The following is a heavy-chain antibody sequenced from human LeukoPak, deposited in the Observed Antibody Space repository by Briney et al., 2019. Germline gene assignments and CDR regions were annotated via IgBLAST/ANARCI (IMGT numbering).Heavy chain of an antibody. D-gene: IGHD3-10*01. CDR1: GGSISTYY. CDR3: TRGEGYYGSGNFLVW. J-gene: IGHJ4*02. V-gene: IGHV4-59*01. Sequence: PSETLSLTCSVYGGSISTYYWNWIRQPPEKGLEWIGYIHYSGNTNYNPSLKSRVTISVDTSKNQFSLKLSSVTAADTAVYYCTRGEGYYGSGNFLVWWGQGTLVTVSP. CDR2: IHYSGNT.